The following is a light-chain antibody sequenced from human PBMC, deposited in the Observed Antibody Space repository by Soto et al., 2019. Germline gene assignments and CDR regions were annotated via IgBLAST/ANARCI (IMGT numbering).Light chain of an antibody. Sequence: DIQITQSPSTLSASVGDRVTITCRASQRISYWLAWYQQKPGKAPNLLIYKASSLESGVPSRFSGCGSGTEFTLTISSLQPDDFEAYYFQQYNSYPLTFGGGTQVEIK. CDR1: QRISYW. CDR2: KAS. J-gene: IGKJ4*01. CDR3: QQYNSYPLT. V-gene: IGKV1-5*03.